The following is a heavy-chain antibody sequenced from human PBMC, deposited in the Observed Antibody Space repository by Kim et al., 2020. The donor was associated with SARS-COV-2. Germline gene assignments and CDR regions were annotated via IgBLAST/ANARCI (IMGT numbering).Heavy chain of an antibody. V-gene: IGHV3-23*01. D-gene: IGHD6-13*01. J-gene: IGHJ4*02. CDR2: ISGSGGRT. CDR3: SKGPAAGLYDY. CDR1: GFTFSSYA. Sequence: GGSLRPSCAASGFTFSSYAMSWVRQAPGKGLEWVSAISGSGGRTYYADSVKGRFTISRDNSKNTLYLQMNSLRAEDTAVYYCSKGPAAGLYDYWGQGTLVTFSS.